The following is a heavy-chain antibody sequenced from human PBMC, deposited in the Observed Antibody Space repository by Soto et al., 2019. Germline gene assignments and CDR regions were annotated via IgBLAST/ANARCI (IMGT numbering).Heavy chain of an antibody. J-gene: IGHJ3*02. D-gene: IGHD2-15*01. CDR2: ISGSGSYI. CDR3: ARDCSGGSCPSGSFDI. V-gene: IGHV3-21*01. CDR1: GFTFSSYS. Sequence: GGSLRLSCAVSGFTFSSYSINWVRQAPGKGLEWVSFISGSGSYIYYADSVKGRFTISSDNAKNSLYMEMNSLRAEDTAVYYCARDCSGGSCPSGSFDIWGQGTMVTVSS.